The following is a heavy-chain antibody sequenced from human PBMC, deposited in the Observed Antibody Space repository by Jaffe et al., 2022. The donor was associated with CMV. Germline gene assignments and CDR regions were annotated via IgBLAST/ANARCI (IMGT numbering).Heavy chain of an antibody. J-gene: IGHJ3*02. CDR2: ISSSSSYI. V-gene: IGHV3-21*01. CDR1: GFTFSSYS. CDR3: ARVRGYDILTFLEAFDI. D-gene: IGHD3-9*01. Sequence: EVQLVESGGGLVKPGGSLRLSCAASGFTFSSYSMNWVRQAPGKGLEWVSSISSSSSYIYYADSVKGRFTISRDNAKNSLYLQMNSLRAEDTAVYYCARVRGYDILTFLEAFDIWGQGTMVTVSS.